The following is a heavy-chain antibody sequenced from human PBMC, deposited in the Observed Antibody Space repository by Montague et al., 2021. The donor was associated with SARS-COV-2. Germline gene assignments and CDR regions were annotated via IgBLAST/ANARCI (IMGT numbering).Heavy chain of an antibody. CDR2: IYTSGTT. CDR1: GGSISSGSYY. Sequence: TLSLTCTVSGGSISSGSYYWSWIRRPAGKGLEWIGRIYTSGTTDYSFSLKSRVTISVDTFKNQFSLKLTSVTAADTAVYYCARAHSGSWAHLDNWGQGSLVTVSS. CDR3: ARAHSGSWAHLDN. D-gene: IGHD5-12*01. V-gene: IGHV4-61*02. J-gene: IGHJ4*02.